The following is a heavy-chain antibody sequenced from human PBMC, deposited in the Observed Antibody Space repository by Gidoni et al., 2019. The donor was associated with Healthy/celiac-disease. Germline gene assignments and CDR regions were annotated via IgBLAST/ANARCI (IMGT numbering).Heavy chain of an antibody. J-gene: IGHJ6*02. Sequence: EWVSYISSSGSTIYYADSVKGRFTISRDNAKNSLYLQMNSLRAEDTAVYYCARYSSSWDYYYYGMDVWGQGTTVTVSS. V-gene: IGHV3-11*01. CDR2: ISSSGSTI. CDR3: ARYSSSWDYYYYGMDV. D-gene: IGHD6-13*01.